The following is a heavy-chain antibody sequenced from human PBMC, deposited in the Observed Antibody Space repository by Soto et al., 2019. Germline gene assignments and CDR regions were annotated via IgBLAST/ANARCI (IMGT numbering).Heavy chain of an antibody. CDR1: GYTFTSYA. Sequence: ASVKVSCKASGYTFTSYAMNWVRQAPGQGLEWMGWINTNTGNPTYAQGFTGRFVFSLDTSVSTAYLQICSLKAEDTAVYYCARDARSEQWPPTFDPWGQGTLVTVSS. D-gene: IGHD6-19*01. J-gene: IGHJ5*02. V-gene: IGHV7-4-1*01. CDR2: INTNTGNP. CDR3: ARDARSEQWPPTFDP.